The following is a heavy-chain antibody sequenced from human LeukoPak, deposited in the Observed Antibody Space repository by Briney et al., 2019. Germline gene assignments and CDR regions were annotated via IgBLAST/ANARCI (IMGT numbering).Heavy chain of an antibody. J-gene: IGHJ4*02. CDR2: ITTNGGST. Sequence: GGSLRLSCAASEFTFSTYAMHWVRQAPGKGLEYVSAITTNGGSTYYADSVKGRFTISRDNSKNTLYLQMGSLRAEDMAVYYCARGKGIYCGGDCSALDYWGQGTLVTVSS. V-gene: IGHV3-64*02. CDR1: EFTFSTYA. CDR3: ARGKGIYCGGDCSALDY. D-gene: IGHD2-21*02.